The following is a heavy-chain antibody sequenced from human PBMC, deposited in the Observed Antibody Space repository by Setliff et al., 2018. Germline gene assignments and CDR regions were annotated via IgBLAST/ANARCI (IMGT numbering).Heavy chain of an antibody. D-gene: IGHD1-1*01. CDR2: VIQGGSG. J-gene: IGHJ4*02. CDR3: AKDRVNDGYWDFDS. CDR1: GFTFSNSA. Sequence: GGSLRLSCAASGFTFSNSAMSWVRQAPGKGLEWVAGVIQGGSGVYADSVKGRSTISRDNSRNTFFLQMNNLRAEDTATYYCAKDRVNDGYWDFDSWGQGIVVTVSS. V-gene: IGHV3-23*03.